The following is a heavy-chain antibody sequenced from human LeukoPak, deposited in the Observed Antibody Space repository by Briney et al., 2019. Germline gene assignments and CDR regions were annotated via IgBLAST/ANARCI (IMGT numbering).Heavy chain of an antibody. Sequence: PGGSLRLSCAASGFTFSSYGMHWVRQAPGKGLEWVAFIRYDGSNKYYADSVKGRFTISRDNSKNTLYLQMNSLRAEDTAVYHCAKDRAIAAAGTEADYWGQGTLVTVSS. V-gene: IGHV3-30*02. D-gene: IGHD6-13*01. CDR1: GFTFSSYG. CDR2: IRYDGSNK. CDR3: AKDRAIAAAGTEADY. J-gene: IGHJ4*02.